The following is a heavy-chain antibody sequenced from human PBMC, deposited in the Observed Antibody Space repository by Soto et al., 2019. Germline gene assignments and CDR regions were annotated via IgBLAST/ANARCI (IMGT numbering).Heavy chain of an antibody. CDR3: ARVMGRLIRFLEWSMEGYYYYYGMDV. V-gene: IGHV4-34*01. CDR1: GGSFSGYY. J-gene: IGHJ6*02. D-gene: IGHD3-3*01. Sequence: QVQLQQWGAGLLKPSETLSLTCAVYGGSFSGYYWSWIRQPPGKGQEWIGEINHSGSTNYNPSLKSRVTISVDTSKNQFSLKLSSVTAADTAVYYCARVMGRLIRFLEWSMEGYYYYYGMDVWGQGTTVTVSS. CDR2: INHSGST.